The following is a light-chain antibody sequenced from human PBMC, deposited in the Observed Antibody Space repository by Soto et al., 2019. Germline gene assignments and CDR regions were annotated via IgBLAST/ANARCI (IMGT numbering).Light chain of an antibody. J-gene: IGKJ1*01. V-gene: IGKV4-1*01. CDR2: WAS. CDR1: QSVLYIANSKNY. CDR3: QQYYTTPWT. Sequence: DIVMTQSPDSLAVSLGERATINCKSSQSVLYIANSKNYLVWYQQKPGQPPKLLIYWASTRESGVPDRFSGSGSGTDFTLTISSLQAEDVAVYYCQQYYTTPWTFGQGTKVDIK.